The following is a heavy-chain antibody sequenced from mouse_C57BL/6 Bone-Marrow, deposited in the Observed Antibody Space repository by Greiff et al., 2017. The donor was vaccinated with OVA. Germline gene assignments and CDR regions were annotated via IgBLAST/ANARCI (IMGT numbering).Heavy chain of an antibody. D-gene: IGHD1-1*01. Sequence: DVMLVESGGGLVQPGGSMKLSCVASGFTFSNYWMNWVRQSPEKGLEWVAQIRLKSDNYATHYAESVKGRFTISRDDSKSSVYLQMNNLRAEDTGIYYCTWYYYGSSHWYFDVWGTETTVTVSS. CDR3: TWYYYGSSHWYFDV. J-gene: IGHJ1*03. V-gene: IGHV6-3*01. CDR1: GFTFSNYW. CDR2: IRLKSDNYAT.